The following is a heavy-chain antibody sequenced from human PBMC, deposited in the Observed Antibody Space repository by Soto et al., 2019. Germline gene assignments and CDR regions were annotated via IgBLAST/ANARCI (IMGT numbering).Heavy chain of an antibody. J-gene: IGHJ6*02. D-gene: IGHD3-10*01. V-gene: IGHV1-69*02. Sequence: GASVKVSCKASGGTFSSYTISWVRQAPGQGLEWMGRIIPILGIANYAQKFQGRVTITADKATSTAYMELSSLRSEDTAVDYCARAVVYGSGSYSDYYYYGMDVWGQGTTVTVSS. CDR2: IIPILGIA. CDR3: ARAVVYGSGSYSDYYYYGMDV. CDR1: GGTFSSYT.